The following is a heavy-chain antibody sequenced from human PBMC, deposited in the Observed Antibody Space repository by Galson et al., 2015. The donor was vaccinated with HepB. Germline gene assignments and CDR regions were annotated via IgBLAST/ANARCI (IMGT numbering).Heavy chain of an antibody. Sequence: SVKVSCKASGGTFSSYAISWVRQAPGQGLEWMRRIIPILGIANYAQKFQGRVTITADKSTSTAYMELSSLRSEDTAVYYCRASLYYYYGMDVWGQGTTVTVSS. CDR3: RASLYYYYGMDV. CDR2: IIPILGIA. CDR1: GGTFSSYA. J-gene: IGHJ6*02. V-gene: IGHV1-69*04.